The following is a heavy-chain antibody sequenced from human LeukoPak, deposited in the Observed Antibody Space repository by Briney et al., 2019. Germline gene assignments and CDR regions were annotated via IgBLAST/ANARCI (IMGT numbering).Heavy chain of an antibody. CDR1: GYTFTSYY. J-gene: IGHJ3*02. CDR2: INPSGGST. Sequence: GASVKVSCKASGYTFTSYYMHWVRQAPGQGLEWMGIINPSGGSTSYAQKFQGRVTMTRDTSTSTVYMELSSLRSEDTAVYYCAREGGAGIAVADTSGAFDIWGQGTMVTVSS. V-gene: IGHV1-46*01. D-gene: IGHD6-19*01. CDR3: AREGGAGIAVADTSGAFDI.